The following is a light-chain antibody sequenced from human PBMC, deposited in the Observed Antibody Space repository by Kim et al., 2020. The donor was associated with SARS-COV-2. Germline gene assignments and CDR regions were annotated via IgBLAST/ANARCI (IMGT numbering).Light chain of an antibody. J-gene: IGKJ4*01. Sequence: DIQMTQSPSTLSASVGDRVTITCRASQTINSWLAWYQQKPGKAPKLLIYKASNLESGVPSRFSGSGSGTEFTLPISSLQPDDFATFYCQQYQTYPLTFGGGTKVDIK. CDR2: KAS. V-gene: IGKV1-5*03. CDR1: QTINSW. CDR3: QQYQTYPLT.